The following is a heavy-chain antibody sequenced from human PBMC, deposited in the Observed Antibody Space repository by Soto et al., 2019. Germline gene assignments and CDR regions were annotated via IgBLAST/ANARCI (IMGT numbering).Heavy chain of an antibody. J-gene: IGHJ2*01. V-gene: IGHV3-74*01. CDR2: IHRDGTST. CDR3: ARDGAYCGGDCYSLWYFDL. D-gene: IGHD2-21*02. CDR1: GLTFSNYW. Sequence: EVPLVESGGGLVQPGGSLRLSCEASGLTFSNYWMHWVRQAPGKGLVWVSRIHRDGTSTSYADSVKGRFTISRDNAKTTLDLHMNSLRAEDTAVYYCARDGAYCGGDCYSLWYFDLWGRGTLVTVSS.